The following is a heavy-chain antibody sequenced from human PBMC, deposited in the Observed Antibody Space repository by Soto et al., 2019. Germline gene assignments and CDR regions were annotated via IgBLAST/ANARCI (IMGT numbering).Heavy chain of an antibody. D-gene: IGHD3-9*01. Sequence: QVQLQESGPGLVKPSQTLSLTCTVSGGSISSGGYYWSWIRQHPGKGLEWIGYIYYSGSTYYNPSIKCRITISVDTPKNKSARKLSSVTAADTAVYYCAREPVGYDILTGYNWGQVTLVTVSS. CDR2: IYYSGST. J-gene: IGHJ4*02. CDR3: AREPVGYDILTGYN. CDR1: GGSISSGGYY. V-gene: IGHV4-31*03.